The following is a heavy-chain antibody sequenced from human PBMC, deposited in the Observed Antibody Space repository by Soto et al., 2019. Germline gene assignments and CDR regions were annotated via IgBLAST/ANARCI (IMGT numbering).Heavy chain of an antibody. CDR1: GYTFTSYA. J-gene: IGHJ6*02. Sequence: ASVKVSCKASGYTFTSYAMHWVRQAPGQRLEWMGWFNAGNGNTKYSEKFQGRVTITRDTSASTAYMELSSLRSEDTAVYYCASDSYNYYYYGMDVWGQGTTVTVSS. CDR2: FNAGNGNT. CDR3: ASDSYNYYYYGMDV. V-gene: IGHV1-3*01. D-gene: IGHD5-18*01.